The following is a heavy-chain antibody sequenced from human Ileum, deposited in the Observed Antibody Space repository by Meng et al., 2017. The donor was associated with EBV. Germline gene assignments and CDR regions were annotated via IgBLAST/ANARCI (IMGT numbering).Heavy chain of an antibody. CDR2: IYYSGST. Sequence: QGQLQESGPGLVKPSDTLSLPCAVSGYSRSSTNWWGWIRQPPGKGLEWIGYIYYSGSTSYNPSLKSRVTMSVDTSKNQFSLNLNSVTAVDTAVYYCARNVPGTSAYYDWGQGTLVTVSS. CDR1: GYSRSSTNW. J-gene: IGHJ4*02. D-gene: IGHD3-22*01. V-gene: IGHV4-28*01. CDR3: ARNVPGTSAYYD.